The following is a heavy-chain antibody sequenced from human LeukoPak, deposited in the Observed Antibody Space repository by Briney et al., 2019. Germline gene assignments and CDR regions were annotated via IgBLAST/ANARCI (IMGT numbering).Heavy chain of an antibody. CDR2: ISGSGGST. CDR3: AERGAEVGATVAPGDY. CDR1: GFTFSNYA. V-gene: IGHV3-23*01. J-gene: IGHJ4*02. Sequence: GGSLRLSCAASGFTFSNYAMSWVRQAPGKGLEWVSSISGSGGSTYYADSVKGRFTISRDKSKTTLYLQMNSLRAEDTAVYYCAERGAEVGATVAPGDYWGQGTLVTVSS. D-gene: IGHD1-26*01.